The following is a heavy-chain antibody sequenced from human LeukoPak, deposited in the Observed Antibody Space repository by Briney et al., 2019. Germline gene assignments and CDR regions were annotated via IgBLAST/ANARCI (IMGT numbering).Heavy chain of an antibody. CDR3: ARALYYGGVGPSSRHGYFDY. CDR1: GGTFSSYA. D-gene: IGHD3-10*01. CDR2: IIPILGIA. J-gene: IGHJ4*02. V-gene: IGHV1-69*04. Sequence: ASVKVSCKASGGTFSSYAISWVRQAPGQGLEWMGRIIPILGIANYAQKFQGRVTITADKSTSTAYMELSSLRSEDTAVYYCARALYYGGVGPSSRHGYFDYWGQGTLVTVSS.